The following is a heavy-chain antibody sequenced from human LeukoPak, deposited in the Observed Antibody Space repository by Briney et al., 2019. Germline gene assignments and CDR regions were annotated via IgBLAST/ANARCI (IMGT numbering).Heavy chain of an antibody. Sequence: SETLSLTCTVSGGSISSYYWSWIRQPAGKGLEWIGRIYTSGSTNYNPSLKSRVTMSVDTSKNQFSLKLSSVIAADTAVYYCARGGSVAGPFDFDYWGQGTLVTVSS. CDR2: IYTSGST. J-gene: IGHJ4*02. CDR1: GGSISSYY. D-gene: IGHD6-19*01. CDR3: ARGGSVAGPFDFDY. V-gene: IGHV4-4*07.